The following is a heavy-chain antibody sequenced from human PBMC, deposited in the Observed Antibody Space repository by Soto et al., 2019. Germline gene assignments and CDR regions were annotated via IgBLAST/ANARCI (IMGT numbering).Heavy chain of an antibody. CDR1: GYTFTGYY. CDR3: ARGYHNWNVIDY. Sequence: GASVKVSCKASGYTFTGYYMHWVRQAPGQGLEWMGWINPNSGGTNYAQKFQGWVTTTRDTSISTAYMELSRLRSDDTAVYYCARGYHNWNVIDYWGQGTLVTVSS. CDR2: INPNSGGT. V-gene: IGHV1-2*04. D-gene: IGHD1-1*01. J-gene: IGHJ4*02.